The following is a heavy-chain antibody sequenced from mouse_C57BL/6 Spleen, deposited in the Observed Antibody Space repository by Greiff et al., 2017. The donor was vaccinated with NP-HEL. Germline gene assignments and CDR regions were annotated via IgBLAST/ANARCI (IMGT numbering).Heavy chain of an antibody. CDR2: INPNNGGT. D-gene: IGHD2-3*01. Sequence: VQLQQSGPELVKPGASVKISCKASGYTFTDYYMNWVKQSHGKSLEWIGDINPNNGGTSYNQKFKGKATLTVDKSSSTAYMELRSLTSEDSAVYYCARGSIYDGYPYYFDYWGQGTTLTVSS. CDR1: GYTFTDYY. CDR3: ARGSIYDGYPYYFDY. J-gene: IGHJ2*01. V-gene: IGHV1-26*01.